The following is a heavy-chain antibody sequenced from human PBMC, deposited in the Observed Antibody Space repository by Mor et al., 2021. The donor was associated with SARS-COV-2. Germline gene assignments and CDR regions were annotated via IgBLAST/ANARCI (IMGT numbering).Heavy chain of an antibody. D-gene: IGHD6-13*01. Sequence: IKSKTDGGTTDYAAPVKGRFTISRDDSKNTLYLQMNSLKTEDTAVYYCTTEPSIAAAGTFYWGQGTLVTVSS. V-gene: IGHV3-15*01. CDR3: TTEPSIAAAGTFY. J-gene: IGHJ4*02. CDR2: IKSKTDGGTT.